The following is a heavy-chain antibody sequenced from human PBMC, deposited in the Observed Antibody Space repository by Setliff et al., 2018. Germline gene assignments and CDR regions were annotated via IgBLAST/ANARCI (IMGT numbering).Heavy chain of an antibody. CDR3: AKNYNFWRAYIDY. Sequence: GASVKVSCKVSGYTLTELSRHWVRQAPGKGLEWMGGFDPEDGETIYAQKFQGRVTITADESTSTAYMELSSLRSEDTAVYYCAKNYNFWRAYIDYWGQGTLVTVSS. D-gene: IGHD3-3*01. CDR2: FDPEDGET. CDR1: GYTLTELS. J-gene: IGHJ4*02. V-gene: IGHV1-24*01.